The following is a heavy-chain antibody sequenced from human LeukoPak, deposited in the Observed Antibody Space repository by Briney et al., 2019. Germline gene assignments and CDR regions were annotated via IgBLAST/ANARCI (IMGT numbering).Heavy chain of an antibody. CDR3: ARGGPNRGYDWDYFDY. Sequence: SQTLSLTSAISGDSVSSNSAAWNWIRQSPSRGLEWLGRTYYRSKWYNDYAVSVKSRITINPDTSKSQFSLQLNSVTPEDTAVYYCARGGPNRGYDWDYFDYWGQGTLVTVSS. V-gene: IGHV6-1*01. CDR2: TYYRSKWYN. D-gene: IGHD5-12*01. J-gene: IGHJ4*02. CDR1: GDSVSSNSAA.